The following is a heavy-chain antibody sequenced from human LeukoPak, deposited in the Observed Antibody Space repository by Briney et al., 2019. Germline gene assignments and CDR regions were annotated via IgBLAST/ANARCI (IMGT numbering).Heavy chain of an antibody. CDR1: GGSISSYY. V-gene: IGHV4-39*01. CDR3: ASSYSTSAPKIDY. Sequence: PSETLSLTCTVSGGSISSYYWSWIRQPPGKGLEWIGSNTYYNPSLKSRVTISLDTSKNQFSLKLSSLTAADTAVYYCASSYSTSAPKIDYWGQGTLVTVSS. D-gene: IGHD6-6*01. J-gene: IGHJ4*02. CDR2: NT.